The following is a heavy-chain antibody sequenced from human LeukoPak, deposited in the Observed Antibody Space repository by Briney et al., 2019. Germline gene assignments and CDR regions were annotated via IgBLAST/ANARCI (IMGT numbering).Heavy chain of an antibody. CDR3: ARGRRLMIASATDAFDI. CDR1: GYTFTSYD. Sequence: ASVKVSCKASGYTFTSYDINWVRQATGQGLEWMGWMNPNSGNTGYAQKFQGRATMTRNTSISTAYMELSSLRSEDTAVYYCARGRRLMIASATDAFDIWGQGTMVTVSS. D-gene: IGHD3-22*01. CDR2: MNPNSGNT. V-gene: IGHV1-8*01. J-gene: IGHJ3*02.